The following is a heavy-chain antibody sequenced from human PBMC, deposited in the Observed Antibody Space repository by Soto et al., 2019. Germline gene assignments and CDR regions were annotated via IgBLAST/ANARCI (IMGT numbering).Heavy chain of an antibody. CDR2: ILNDGSNR. J-gene: IGHJ6*02. CDR1: GFTFSNYG. V-gene: IGHV3-33*01. CDR3: ARDDEYSGNGMDV. D-gene: IGHD3-10*01. Sequence: QVQLVESGGGVVQPGRSLRLSCAASGFTFSNYGMHWVRQAPGKGLEWVAVILNDGSNRYHADSVKDRFTISRDNSKNMLYLQKNSLRAEDTAVYYCARDDEYSGNGMDVWGQGTTATVS.